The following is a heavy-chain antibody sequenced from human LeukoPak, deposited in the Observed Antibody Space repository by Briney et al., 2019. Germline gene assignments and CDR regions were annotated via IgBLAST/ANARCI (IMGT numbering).Heavy chain of an antibody. Sequence: GGSLRLSCTASGFTFSSYWMNWVRQAPGKGLEGVANINLDGSEKHYMDSVKGRFTISRDNAKNSLYLQMNSLRAEDTAVYYCARGTPYSSSWYLPHMDVWGKGTTVTVSS. V-gene: IGHV3-7*01. CDR1: GFTFSSYW. D-gene: IGHD6-13*01. CDR3: ARGTPYSSSWYLPHMDV. J-gene: IGHJ6*03. CDR2: INLDGSEK.